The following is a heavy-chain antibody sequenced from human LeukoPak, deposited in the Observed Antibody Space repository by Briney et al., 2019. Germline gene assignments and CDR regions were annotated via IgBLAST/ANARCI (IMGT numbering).Heavy chain of an antibody. J-gene: IGHJ3*02. CDR2: ITRVSTYT. Sequence: PGGSLKLSCAAPGLTFSDFAMSWVRQAPGKGLKWVSSITRVSTYTYYSESVQGRFTISRDNHKDLLYLQLNSLRGDDSGIYYCTRDRNDYGDPDAFDIWGQGTAVTVSS. CDR1: GLTFSDFA. CDR3: TRDRNDYGDPDAFDI. V-gene: IGHV3-21*01. D-gene: IGHD4-17*01.